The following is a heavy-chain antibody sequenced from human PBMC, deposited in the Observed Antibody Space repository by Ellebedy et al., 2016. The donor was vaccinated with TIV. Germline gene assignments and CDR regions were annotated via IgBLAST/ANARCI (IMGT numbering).Heavy chain of an antibody. D-gene: IGHD3-10*01. J-gene: IGHJ4*02. CDR2: INHSGST. V-gene: IGHV4-34*01. CDR3: ARVGDYYGSGSLDY. Sequence: SWFRQSPGKGLEWIGEINHSGSTNYNPSLKSRVTMSVDTTKKHISLRLSSVTAADTAVYYCARVGDYYGSGSLDYWGRGTLVAVSS.